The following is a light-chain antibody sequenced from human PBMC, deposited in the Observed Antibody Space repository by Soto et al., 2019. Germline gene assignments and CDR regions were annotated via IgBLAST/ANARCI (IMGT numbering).Light chain of an antibody. CDR1: QSVSSSY. Sequence: EIVLTQSPGTLSLSPGERATLSCRASQSVSSSYLAWYHQKPGQAPRLLIYGASSRATGIPDRFSGSGSGTDFTLTISRLEPEDFAVYYCQQYGSSPPRVTFGGGTKVEIK. V-gene: IGKV3-20*01. CDR2: GAS. CDR3: QQYGSSPPRVT. J-gene: IGKJ4*01.